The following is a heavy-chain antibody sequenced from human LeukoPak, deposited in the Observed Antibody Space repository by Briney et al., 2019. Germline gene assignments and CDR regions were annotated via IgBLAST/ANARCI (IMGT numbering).Heavy chain of an antibody. CDR1: GFTFSSYS. J-gene: IGHJ4*02. D-gene: IGHD3-10*01. Sequence: GGSLRLSCAASGFTFSSYSMNWVRQAPGKGLEWVSSISSSSSYIYYADSVKGRFTISRDNSKNTLYLQMNSLRAEDTAVYYCAKSQQLAEEFSGFDYWGQGTLVTVSS. V-gene: IGHV3-21*01. CDR3: AKSQQLAEEFSGFDY. CDR2: ISSSSSYI.